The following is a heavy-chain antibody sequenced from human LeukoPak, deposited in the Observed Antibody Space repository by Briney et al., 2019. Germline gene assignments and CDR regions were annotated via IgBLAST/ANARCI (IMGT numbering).Heavy chain of an antibody. V-gene: IGHV3-9*01. J-gene: IGHJ4*02. CDR3: AKSWSSGWYPFPFDY. Sequence: GRSLRLSCAASGFTFDDYAMHWVRQAPGKGLEWVSGISWNSGSIGYADSVKGRFTISRDNAKNSLYLQMNSLRAEDTALYYCAKSWSSGWYPFPFDYWGQGTLVTVSS. CDR2: ISWNSGSI. CDR1: GFTFDDYA. D-gene: IGHD6-19*01.